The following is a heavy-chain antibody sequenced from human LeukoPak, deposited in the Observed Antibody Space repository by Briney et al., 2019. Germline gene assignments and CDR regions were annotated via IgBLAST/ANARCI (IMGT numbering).Heavy chain of an antibody. D-gene: IGHD3-22*01. Sequence: GGSLRLSCVASGFPFSSYWMTWVRQAPGKGLEWVAVIWYDGSNKYYADSVKGRFTISRDNSKNTLYLQMNSLRAEDTAVYYCARGFREDYYDSSGYYGYWGQGTLVTVSS. J-gene: IGHJ4*02. CDR1: GFPFSSYW. V-gene: IGHV3-33*08. CDR2: IWYDGSNK. CDR3: ARGFREDYYDSSGYYGY.